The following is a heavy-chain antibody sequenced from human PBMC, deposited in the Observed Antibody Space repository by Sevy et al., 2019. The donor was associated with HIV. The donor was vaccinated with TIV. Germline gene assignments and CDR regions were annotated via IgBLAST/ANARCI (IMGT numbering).Heavy chain of an antibody. V-gene: IGHV3-21*01. D-gene: IGHD3-3*01. CDR2: ITSGSSYM. J-gene: IGHJ6*02. Sequence: GGSLRLSYAASGFTFSSYNINWVRQAPGKGLEWVSSITSGSSYMFYADSVKGRFTTSRDNAKNSLYLQMNSLRAEDTAVYYCARDKTILEGRYGMDVWGQGTTVTVSS. CDR1: GFTFSSYN. CDR3: ARDKTILEGRYGMDV.